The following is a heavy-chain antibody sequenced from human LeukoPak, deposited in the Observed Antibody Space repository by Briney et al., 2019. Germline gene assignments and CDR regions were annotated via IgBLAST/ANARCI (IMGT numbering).Heavy chain of an antibody. CDR2: IYYSGST. V-gene: IGHV4-59*08. Sequence: PSETLSLTCTVSGGSISSYYWSWIRQPPGKGLEWIGYIYYSGSTNYNPSLKSRVTISVDTSKNQFSLKLSSVTAADTAVYYCARQRGSYSSSWYYFDYWGQGTLVTVSS. CDR3: ARQRGSYSSSWYYFDY. CDR1: GGSISSYY. J-gene: IGHJ4*02. D-gene: IGHD6-13*01.